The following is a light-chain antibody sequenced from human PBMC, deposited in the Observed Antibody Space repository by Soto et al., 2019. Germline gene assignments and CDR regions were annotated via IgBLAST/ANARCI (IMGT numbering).Light chain of an antibody. Sequence: QSVLTQPPSVSAAPRQKVIISCSGSSSNIRNNYVSWYQQLPGTAPKLLIYDNNKRPSGIPDRFSGSKSGTSATLGITGLQTGGEADYYCGTWDSSLSAYVFGTGTKVTVL. CDR2: DNN. V-gene: IGLV1-51*01. CDR1: SSNIRNNY. CDR3: GTWDSSLSAYV. J-gene: IGLJ1*01.